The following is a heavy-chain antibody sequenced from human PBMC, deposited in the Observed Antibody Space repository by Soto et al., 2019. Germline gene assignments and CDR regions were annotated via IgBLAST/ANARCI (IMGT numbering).Heavy chain of an antibody. D-gene: IGHD3-22*01. CDR1: GYTFTNYG. V-gene: IGHV1-18*01. CDR3: ARDASYYYDSSGYYGGY. J-gene: IGHJ4*02. CDR2: ISGYNGNT. Sequence: VHLVQSGAEVKKPGASVKVSCKASGYTFTNYGISWVRQAPGQGLEWMGWISGYNGNTNYAQKFQGRVTMTTDTSTSTASMELRSLGSDDTAVYYCARDASYYYDSSGYYGGYWGQGTLVTVSS.